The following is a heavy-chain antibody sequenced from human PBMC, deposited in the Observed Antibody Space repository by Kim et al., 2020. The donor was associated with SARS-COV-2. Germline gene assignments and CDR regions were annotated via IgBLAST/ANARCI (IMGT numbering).Heavy chain of an antibody. V-gene: IGHV4-4*02. CDR2: IYHSGST. J-gene: IGHJ3*02. D-gene: IGHD5-18*01. Sequence: SETLSLTCAVSGGSISSSNWWSWVRQPPGKGLEWIGEIYHSGSTNYNPSLKSRVTISVDKSKNQFSLKLSSVTAADTAVYYCARDPVNGYHFSGAFDIWGQGTMVTVSS. CDR1: GGSISSSNW. CDR3: ARDPVNGYHFSGAFDI.